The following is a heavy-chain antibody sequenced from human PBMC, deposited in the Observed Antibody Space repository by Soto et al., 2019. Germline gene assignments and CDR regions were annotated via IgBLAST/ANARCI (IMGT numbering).Heavy chain of an antibody. Sequence: SENPSPTRTVSGGSLSSYYWGWIRQPPGKGLEWIGYIYYSGSTNYNPSLKSRVTISVDTSKNQFSLKLSSVTAADTAVYYCARYGWTFDYWGQGTLVTVSS. J-gene: IGHJ4*02. CDR2: IYYSGST. CDR3: ARYGWTFDY. CDR1: GGSLSSYY. D-gene: IGHD6-19*01. V-gene: IGHV4-59*01.